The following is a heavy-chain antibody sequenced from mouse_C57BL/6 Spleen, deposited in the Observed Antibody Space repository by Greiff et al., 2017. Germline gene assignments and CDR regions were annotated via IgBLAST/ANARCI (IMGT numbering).Heavy chain of an antibody. CDR3: AREERGSSYGWFAY. Sequence: EVQGVESGGGLVKPGGSLKLSCAASGFTFSDYGMHWVRQAPEKGLEWVAYISSGSSTINSADTVKGRFTISRDNAKNTLFLQMTSLRSEDTAMYYCAREERGSSYGWFAYWGQGTLVTVSA. V-gene: IGHV5-17*01. D-gene: IGHD1-1*01. CDR1: GFTFSDYG. CDR2: ISSGSSTI. J-gene: IGHJ3*01.